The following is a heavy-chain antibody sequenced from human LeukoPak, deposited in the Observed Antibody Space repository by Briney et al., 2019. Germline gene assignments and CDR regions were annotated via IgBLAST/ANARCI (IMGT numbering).Heavy chain of an antibody. D-gene: IGHD1-26*01. J-gene: IGHJ2*01. V-gene: IGHV3-23*01. CDR1: GFTFSFYG. CDR2: ITGSGGRT. CDR3: AKDRMGAILYFDI. Sequence: GGPLRLPCAVSGFTFSFYGVSWVRQAPGESREGVSAITGSGGRTYYADSEKGRFTISRDNSKNTLYLQINSLRAEDTAVYYCAKDRMGAILYFDIWGRGTLVTVSS.